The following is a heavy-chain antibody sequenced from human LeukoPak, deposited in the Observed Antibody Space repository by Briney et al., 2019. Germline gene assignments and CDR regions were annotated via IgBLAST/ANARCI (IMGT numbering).Heavy chain of an antibody. J-gene: IGHJ5*02. V-gene: IGHV4-4*07. Sequence: PSETLSLTCAVYSGSFSGYYWSWIRQPAGKGLEWIGRIYTSGSTNYNPSLKSRVTMSVDTSKNQFSLKLSSVTAADTAVYYCAREPGYCSSTSCYDWFDPWGQGTLVTVSS. CDR1: SGSFSGYY. CDR2: IYTSGST. CDR3: AREPGYCSSTSCYDWFDP. D-gene: IGHD2-2*01.